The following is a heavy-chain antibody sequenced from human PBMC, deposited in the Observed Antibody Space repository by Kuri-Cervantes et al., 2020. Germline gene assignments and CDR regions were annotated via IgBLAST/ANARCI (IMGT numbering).Heavy chain of an antibody. V-gene: IGHV3-21*03. CDR2: ISGSGNST. CDR3: ARDHSSSPGYYYYYMDV. Sequence: GESLKISCAASGFTFSDYSMNWVRQAPGKGLEWVSGISGSGNSTFYADSVKGRFSISRDNAKNSLYLQMNSLRAEDTAVYYCARDHSSSPGYYYYYMDVWGKGTTVTVSS. D-gene: IGHD6-6*01. J-gene: IGHJ6*03. CDR1: GFTFSDYS.